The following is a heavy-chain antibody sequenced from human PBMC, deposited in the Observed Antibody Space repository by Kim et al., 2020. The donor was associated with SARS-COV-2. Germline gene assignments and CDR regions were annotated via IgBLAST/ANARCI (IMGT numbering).Heavy chain of an antibody. D-gene: IGHD6-13*01. V-gene: IGHV3-11*01. CDR1: GFTFSDYY. J-gene: IGHJ2*01. Sequence: GSLRLSCAASGFTFSDYYMSWIRQAPGKGLEWVSYISSSGSTIYYADSVKGRFTISRDNAKNSLYLQMNSLRAEDTAVYYCARDGYSSSPERYFDLWGRGTLVTVSS. CDR2: ISSSGSTI. CDR3: ARDGYSSSPERYFDL.